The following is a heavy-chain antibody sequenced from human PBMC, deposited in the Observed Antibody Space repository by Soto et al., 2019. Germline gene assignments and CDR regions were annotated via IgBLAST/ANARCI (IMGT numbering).Heavy chain of an antibody. CDR2: SRDKGKSYST. CDR1: GFTFSDYY. CDR3: IRCIPGTTSSDY. J-gene: IGHJ4*02. V-gene: IGHV3-72*01. D-gene: IGHD1-7*01. Sequence: EVQLVESGGGLVQPGGSLRLSCAGSGFTFSDYYIDWVRQAPGKGLEWVGRSRDKGKSYSTDYAASVKGTVTIPRDASKHSLFLQMNSLKTEDTALYYWIRCIPGTTSSDYWGQRTLVTVSS.